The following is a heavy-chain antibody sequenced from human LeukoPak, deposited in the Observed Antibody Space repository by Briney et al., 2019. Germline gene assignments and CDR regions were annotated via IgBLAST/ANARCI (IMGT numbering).Heavy chain of an antibody. CDR3: ATTSNAPGNH. J-gene: IGHJ4*01. CDR2: IDGSTRTI. D-gene: IGHD1-14*01. V-gene: IGHV3-48*04. CDR1: GFTFSTYS. Sequence: GGSLRLSCAASGFTFSTYSMNWVRQAPGKGLEWISFIDGSTRTIFYADSVKGRFSISRDNAKNSLFLQMNSLRAEDTAVYYCATTSNAPGNHWGQGTLVTVSS.